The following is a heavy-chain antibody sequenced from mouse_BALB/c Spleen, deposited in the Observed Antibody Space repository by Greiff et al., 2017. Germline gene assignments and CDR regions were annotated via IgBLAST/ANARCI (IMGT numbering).Heavy chain of an antibody. Sequence: EVMLVQSGAGLVKPGGSLKLSCAATGFTFSDYYMYWVRQTPENRLEWVGTIRDGGSSTYYPDSLKGRFTIPRDNAKNNLYLQMSSLKSEDAAMYYCARDRNYGSYWFADWGQGTLVTVSA. V-gene: IGHV5-4*02. D-gene: IGHD2-1*01. CDR2: IRDGGSST. CDR1: GFTFSDYY. J-gene: IGHJ3*01. CDR3: ARDRNYGSYWFAD.